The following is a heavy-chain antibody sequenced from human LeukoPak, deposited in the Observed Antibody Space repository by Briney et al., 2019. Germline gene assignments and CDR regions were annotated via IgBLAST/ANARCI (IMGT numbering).Heavy chain of an antibody. CDR1: GFTFNHYA. J-gene: IGHJ4*02. CDR3: ARGGTTFHY. Sequence: GGSLRLSCVASGFTFNHYAMSWVRQAPGKGLEWVASVSENGDGTMYPDSVKGRFTISSDNSRKTVLLEVNSLRVEDAATYYCARGGTTFHYWGQGALVTVSS. CDR2: VSENGDGT. D-gene: IGHD3-16*01. V-gene: IGHV3-23*01.